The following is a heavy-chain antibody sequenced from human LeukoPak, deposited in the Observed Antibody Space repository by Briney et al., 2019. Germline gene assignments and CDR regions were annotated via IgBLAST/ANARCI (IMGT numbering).Heavy chain of an antibody. CDR2: ISGSGSST. J-gene: IGHJ4*02. CDR1: GFTFNSYA. D-gene: IGHD6-13*01. Sequence: PGGSVRLSCAASGFTFNSYAMSWVRQAPGKGLEWVSGISGSGSSTYYADSVKGRFNISRDNSKNMVYLQMNRLRADDTAVYHCAKEGYASSWYRFDYWGQGTLVTVSS. V-gene: IGHV3-23*01. CDR3: AKEGYASSWYRFDY.